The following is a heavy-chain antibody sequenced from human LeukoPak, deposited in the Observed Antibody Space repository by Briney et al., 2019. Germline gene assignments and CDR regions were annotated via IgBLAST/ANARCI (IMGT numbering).Heavy chain of an antibody. V-gene: IGHV4-4*08. J-gene: IGHJ2*01. D-gene: IGHD3-22*01. CDR2: IYSNGIT. Sequence: SETLSLTCTVSGGSVFSYYWNWIRQPPGKGLEWLGYIYSNGITNYSPSLRGRGTISIATSKNQISLRLTSVTAADTAIYYCSRRAYYDSSGYHPTSGYFDLWGRGTLVTVSS. CDR1: GGSVFSYY. CDR3: SRRAYYDSSGYHPTSGYFDL.